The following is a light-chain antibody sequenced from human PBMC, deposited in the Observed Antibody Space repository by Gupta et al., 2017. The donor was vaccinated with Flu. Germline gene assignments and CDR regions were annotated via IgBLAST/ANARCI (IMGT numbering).Light chain of an antibody. V-gene: IGKV2-30*01. CDR1: QSLLYSYGNTY. J-gene: IGKJ1*01. CDR2: KVS. CDR3: RQGTHWPQA. Sequence: DVVVTQSPLSLAVTLGQPASISCRSSQSLLYSYGNTYLSWFHQRPGQSPRRLISKVSERDSGVPDRFSGSGSGTDFTLKISRVEAEDVGVYYCRQGTHWPQAFGQGTKVEI.